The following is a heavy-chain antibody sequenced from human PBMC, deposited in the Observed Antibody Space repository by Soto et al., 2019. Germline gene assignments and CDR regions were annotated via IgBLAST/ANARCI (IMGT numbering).Heavy chain of an antibody. CDR3: ARPGGQWLVLDWFDP. V-gene: IGHV1-3*01. CDR2: INAGNGNT. Sequence: QVQLVQSGAEVKKPGASVKVSCKASGYTFTSYAMHWVRQAPGQRLEWMGWINAGNGNTKYSQKFQGRVTITRDTSASTAYMELSRLRSEDTAVYYCARPGGQWLVLDWFDPWGQGTLVTVSS. J-gene: IGHJ5*02. D-gene: IGHD6-19*01. CDR1: GYTFTSYA.